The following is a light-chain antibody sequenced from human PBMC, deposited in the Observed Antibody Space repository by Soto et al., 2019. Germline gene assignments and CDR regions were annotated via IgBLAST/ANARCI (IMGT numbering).Light chain of an antibody. CDR3: AAWDDRLNAVV. Sequence: QSVLTQPPSASGTPGQRVTMSCSGSASNIGSNSGSWYRQVPGTAPKLLIYSDNQRPSGVPDRFSGSKSGTSASLAISGLQSEDEADYYCAAWDDRLNAVVFGGGTKLTVL. J-gene: IGLJ2*01. V-gene: IGLV1-44*01. CDR1: ASNIGSNS. CDR2: SDN.